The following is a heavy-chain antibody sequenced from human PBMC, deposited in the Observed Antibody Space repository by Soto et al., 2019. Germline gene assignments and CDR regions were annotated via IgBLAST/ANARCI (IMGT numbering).Heavy chain of an antibody. CDR3: ARDSHYDFWSGYETWFDP. Sequence: EVQLVESGGGLVQPGGSLRLSCAASGFTFSSYWMSWVRQAPGKGLEWVANIKQDGSEKYYVDSVKGRFTISRDNAKNSLYLQMNSLRAEDTAVYYCARDSHYDFWSGYETWFDPWGQGTLVTVSS. J-gene: IGHJ5*02. D-gene: IGHD3-3*01. V-gene: IGHV3-7*05. CDR2: IKQDGSEK. CDR1: GFTFSSYW.